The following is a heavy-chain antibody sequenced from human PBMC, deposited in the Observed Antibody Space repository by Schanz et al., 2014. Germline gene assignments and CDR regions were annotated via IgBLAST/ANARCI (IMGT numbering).Heavy chain of an antibody. CDR1: GGSISSGGYS. D-gene: IGHD1-1*01. J-gene: IGHJ6*02. Sequence: QVQLQESGPGLVKPSQTLSLTCAVSGGSISSGGYSWNWIRQPPGKGLEWIVYIYYSGSTYYNPSLKRRVTKSVDTSKTQFSLNLSSVTAADTAVYYCARGGRTTYNYYYGMDVWGQGTTVTVSS. V-gene: IGHV4-30-4*07. CDR2: IYYSGST. CDR3: ARGGRTTYNYYYGMDV.